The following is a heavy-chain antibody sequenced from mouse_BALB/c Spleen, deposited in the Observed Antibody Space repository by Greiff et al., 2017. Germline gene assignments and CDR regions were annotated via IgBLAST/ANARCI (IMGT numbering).Heavy chain of an antibody. CDR3: ARWGTFDYYYAMDY. V-gene: IGHV1-54*03. J-gene: IGHJ4*01. CDR2: INPGSGGT. CDR1: GYAFTNYL. Sequence: VMLVESGAELVRPGTSVKVSCKASGYAFTNYLIEWVKQRPGQGLEWIGVINPGSGGTNYNEKFKGKATLTADKSSSTAYMQLSSLTSDDSAVYYCARWGTFDYYYAMDYWGQGTSVTVSS. D-gene: IGHD1-1*02.